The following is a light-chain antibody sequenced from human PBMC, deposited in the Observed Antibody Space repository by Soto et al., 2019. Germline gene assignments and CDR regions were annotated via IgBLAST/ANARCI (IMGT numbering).Light chain of an antibody. V-gene: IGKV3-20*01. CDR2: AAS. CDR3: QQYGDSPLT. Sequence: DIVLTQSPCTLALSPGERATLSCRASHSVSSSYLAWYQQKPGQAPRLLIYAASTRAAAVPDRFTGSGSGTDFALTISRLEPEDFGVYYCQQYGDSPLTSGPGTKVDIK. J-gene: IGKJ3*01. CDR1: HSVSSSY.